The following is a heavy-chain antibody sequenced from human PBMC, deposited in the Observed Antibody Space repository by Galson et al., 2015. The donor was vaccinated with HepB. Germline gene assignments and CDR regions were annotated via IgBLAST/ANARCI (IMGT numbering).Heavy chain of an antibody. Sequence: SVKVSCKASGYTFTSYGISWVRQAPGQGLEWMGGIIPIFGTANYAQKFQGRVTITADKSTSTAYMELSSLRSEDTAVYYCARAIGWLVKDAFDIWGQGTMVTVSS. D-gene: IGHD6-19*01. J-gene: IGHJ3*02. CDR2: IIPIFGTA. CDR1: GYTFTSYG. V-gene: IGHV1-69*06. CDR3: ARAIGWLVKDAFDI.